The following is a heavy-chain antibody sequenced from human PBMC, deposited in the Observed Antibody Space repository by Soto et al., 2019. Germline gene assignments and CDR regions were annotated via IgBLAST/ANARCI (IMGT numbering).Heavy chain of an antibody. CDR3: ARGAPYSDTSAYYWYFDL. D-gene: IGHD3-22*01. CDR2: IYYSGSS. J-gene: IGHJ2*01. V-gene: IGHV4-59*01. Sequence: SETLSLTCTVSGGSISSYYWSWIRQRPGRGLEWIAYIYYSGSSNYNPSLESRVTVSVDTSKNQFSLQLNSVTAADTAVYYCARGAPYSDTSAYYWYFDLWGRGTLVTVSS. CDR1: GGSISSYY.